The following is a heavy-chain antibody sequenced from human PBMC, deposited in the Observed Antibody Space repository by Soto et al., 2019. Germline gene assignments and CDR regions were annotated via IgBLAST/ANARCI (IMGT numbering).Heavy chain of an antibody. J-gene: IGHJ4*02. V-gene: IGHV3-23*01. CDR3: TRDIGGRGAL. CDR2: ISGSGGST. CDR1: GFTFSSYA. Sequence: GGSLRLSCAASGFTFSSYAMSWVRQAPGKGLEWVSAISGSGGSTYYADSVKGRFTISRDNAKNTLYLEMDSLRVEDTAVYYCTRDIGGRGALWGPGTLVTVSS. D-gene: IGHD3-16*01.